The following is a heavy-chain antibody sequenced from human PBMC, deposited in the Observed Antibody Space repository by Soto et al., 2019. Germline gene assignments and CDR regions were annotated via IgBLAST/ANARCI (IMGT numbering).Heavy chain of an antibody. J-gene: IGHJ4*02. V-gene: IGHV2-5*02. Sequence: QITLKESGPTLVKPTQTLTLTCTFSGFSLSTSGVGVGWIRQPPGEALEWLALIYWDDDKRYSPSLKSRLTITKDTSKNQVVLTMTDMDPVDTATYFCAHRRNVELGPLQVFDYWGQGTQVTVSS. CDR2: IYWDDDK. CDR3: AHRRNVELGPLQVFDY. D-gene: IGHD2-15*01. CDR1: GFSLSTSGVG.